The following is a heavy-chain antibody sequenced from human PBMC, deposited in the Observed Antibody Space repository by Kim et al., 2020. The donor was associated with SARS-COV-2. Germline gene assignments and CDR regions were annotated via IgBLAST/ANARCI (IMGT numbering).Heavy chain of an antibody. Sequence: SETLSLTCTVSGGSISSGCSYWTWLRQRPGMGLEWIGYLDSSASPYYRPTLKSRLTISLATSEKKVSLMMTSVTVADTAVYYCASDGKFGDLGIFDIWG. D-gene: IGHD3-10*01. V-gene: IGHV4-31*03. CDR3: ASDGKFGDLGIFDI. CDR1: GGSISSGCSY. CDR2: LDSSASP. J-gene: IGHJ3*02.